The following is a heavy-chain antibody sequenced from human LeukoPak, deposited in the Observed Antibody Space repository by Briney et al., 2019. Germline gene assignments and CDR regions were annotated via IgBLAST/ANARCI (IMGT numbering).Heavy chain of an antibody. J-gene: IGHJ5*02. Sequence: PSDTLSLTCSVSRGSIRSTSHYWGWIRQPPGEGLEWIGFIYYSGSTYYNASLRSRVAIAVDTSKNHLSLTLTSVTAADTAVYFCARCIGWSSDLWGQGAPVTVSS. V-gene: IGHV4-39*02. CDR1: RGSIRSTSHY. D-gene: IGHD6-19*01. CDR2: IYYSGST. CDR3: ARCIGWSSDL.